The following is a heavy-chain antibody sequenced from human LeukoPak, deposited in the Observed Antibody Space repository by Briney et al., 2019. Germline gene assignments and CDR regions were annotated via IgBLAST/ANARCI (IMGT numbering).Heavy chain of an antibody. CDR2: INGGSGYT. CDR1: GYTFTDYT. CDR3: ARGAARRFFDY. J-gene: IGHJ4*02. D-gene: IGHD6-6*01. V-gene: IGHV1-3*03. Sequence: ASVKVSCKASGYTFTDYTMHWLRQAPGQRLDWMGWINGGSGYTKYSPEFQGRVTITRDTSASTAYMELSSLRSEDTAVYYCARGAARRFFDYWGQGTLVTVSS.